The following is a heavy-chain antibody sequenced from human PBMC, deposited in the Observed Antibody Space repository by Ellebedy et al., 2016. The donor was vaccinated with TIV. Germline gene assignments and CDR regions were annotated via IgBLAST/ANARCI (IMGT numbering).Heavy chain of an antibody. V-gene: IGHV1-46*01. CDR3: ARGGIVVVITPSY. J-gene: IGHJ4*02. CDR2: INPSGGST. CDR1: GYTFTRYY. Sequence: AASVTVSCKASGYTFTRYYMHWVRQSPGQGLEWMGIINPSGGSTSYAQKFQGRVTMTRDTSTSTVYMELSSLRSEDTAVYYCARGGIVVVITPSYWGQGTLVTVSS. D-gene: IGHD3-22*01.